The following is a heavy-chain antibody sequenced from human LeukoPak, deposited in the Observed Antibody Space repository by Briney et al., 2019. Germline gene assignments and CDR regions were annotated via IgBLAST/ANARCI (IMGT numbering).Heavy chain of an antibody. J-gene: IGHJ4*02. D-gene: IGHD5-12*01. V-gene: IGHV4-61*08. Sequence: SETLSLTCTVSGDPINSHTDYKWTWIRQPPGKGLEWIDSVYYTGNTNYNPSLQSRVTISVDTSKTQSSLKLTSVSAADTAVYYCAREYSAFDYCGQGTLVTVSS. CDR2: VYYTGNT. CDR3: AREYSAFDY. CDR1: GDPINSHTDYK.